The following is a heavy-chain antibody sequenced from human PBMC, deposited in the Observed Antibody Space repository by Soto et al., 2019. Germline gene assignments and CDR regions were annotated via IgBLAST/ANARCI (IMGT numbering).Heavy chain of an antibody. CDR1: GVCISSCA. Sequence: TGGSLTLACAAGGVCISSCAMNWVRQAPGKGLEWVSAISGSGGSTYYADSVKGRFTISRDNSKNTLYLQMNSLRAEDTAVYYCAKVAPSYYDFWSGYSYYYGMDVWGQGTTVTVSS. V-gene: IGHV3-23*01. CDR2: ISGSGGST. D-gene: IGHD3-3*01. CDR3: AKVAPSYYDFWSGYSYYYGMDV. J-gene: IGHJ6*02.